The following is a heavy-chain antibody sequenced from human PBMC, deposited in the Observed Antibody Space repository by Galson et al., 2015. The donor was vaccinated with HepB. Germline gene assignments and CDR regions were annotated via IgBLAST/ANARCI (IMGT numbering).Heavy chain of an antibody. CDR2: ISSNGGST. CDR3: VRVYSGSYFYFDY. J-gene: IGHJ4*02. CDR1: GFTFSSYA. Sequence: SLRLSCAASGFTFSSYAMHWVRQAPGKGLEYVSAISSNGGSTYYADSVRGRFTISRDNSKNTLYLQMSSLRAEDTAVYYCVRVYSGSYFYFDYRGQGTLVTVSS. V-gene: IGHV3-64D*06. D-gene: IGHD1-26*01.